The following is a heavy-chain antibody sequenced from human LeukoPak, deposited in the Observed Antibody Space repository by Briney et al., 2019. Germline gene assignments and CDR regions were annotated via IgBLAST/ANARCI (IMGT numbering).Heavy chain of an antibody. D-gene: IGHD4-17*01. CDR3: AHRRDYGDPGDYFDY. J-gene: IGHJ4*02. CDR1: GFSLSTSGVG. Sequence: SGPTLVKPTQTLTLTCTFSGFSLSTSGVGVGWIRQPPGKALEWLALIYWVDDKRYSPSLKSRLTITKDTSKNQVVLTMTNMDPVDTATYYCAHRRDYGDPGDYFDYWGQGTLVTVSS. CDR2: IYWVDDK. V-gene: IGHV2-5*02.